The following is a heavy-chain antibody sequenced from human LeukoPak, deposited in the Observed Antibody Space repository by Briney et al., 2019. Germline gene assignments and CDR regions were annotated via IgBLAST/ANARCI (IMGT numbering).Heavy chain of an antibody. CDR3: ARVGKRMAAAGDYYFYMDV. D-gene: IGHD6-13*01. J-gene: IGHJ6*03. CDR2: TYYRSKWYN. Sequence: SQTLSLTCAISGDSVSSNSAAWNWIRQSPSRGLEWLGRTYYRSKWYNDYAVSVKSRITINPDTSKNHFSLQLNSVTPEDTAVYYCARVGKRMAAAGDYYFYMDVWGKGTTVTISS. CDR1: GDSVSSNSAA. V-gene: IGHV6-1*01.